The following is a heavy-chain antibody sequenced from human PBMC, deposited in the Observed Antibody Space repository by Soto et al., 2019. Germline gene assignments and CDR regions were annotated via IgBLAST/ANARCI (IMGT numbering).Heavy chain of an antibody. CDR1: GYTFTSDA. V-gene: IGHV1-3*01. J-gene: IGHJ6*02. D-gene: IGHD6-19*01. Sequence: ASVKVSCKASGYTFTSDAMHWVRQAPGQRLEWMGWINAGNGNTKYSQKFQGRVTITRDTSASTAYMELSSLRAEDTALYYCAKDQNRDIAVAGIFYYYYYYGMDVWGQGTTVTVSS. CDR3: AKDQNRDIAVAGIFYYYYYYGMDV. CDR2: INAGNGNT.